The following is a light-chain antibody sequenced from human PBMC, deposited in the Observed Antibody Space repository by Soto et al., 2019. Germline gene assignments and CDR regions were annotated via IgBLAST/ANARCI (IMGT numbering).Light chain of an antibody. CDR1: QSVSSSY. CDR3: QQYGSSPQT. V-gene: IGKV3-20*01. CDR2: GAS. J-gene: IGKJ1*01. Sequence: DIVLTQSPGTLSLSPGERATLSCRASQSVSSSYLAWYQQKPGRAPRLLIYGASSRATGIPDRFSGSGSGTDFTLTISRLEPEDFAVYYCQQYGSSPQTFGQGTKVDIK.